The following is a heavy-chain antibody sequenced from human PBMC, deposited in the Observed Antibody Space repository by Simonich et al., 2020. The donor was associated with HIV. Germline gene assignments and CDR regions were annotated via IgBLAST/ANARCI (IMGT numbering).Heavy chain of an antibody. CDR2: IKSDGSST. CDR3: ARAWGDAFDI. CDR1: GFTFSSYW. Sequence: EVQLVESGGGLVQPGGSLRLSCAASGFTFSSYWMHWVRQAPGKGLGWVSRIKSDGSSTSYADSGKGRFTISRDNAKNTLYLQMNSLRAEDTAVYYCARAWGDAFDIWGQGTMVTVSS. D-gene: IGHD7-27*01. J-gene: IGHJ3*02. V-gene: IGHV3-74*01.